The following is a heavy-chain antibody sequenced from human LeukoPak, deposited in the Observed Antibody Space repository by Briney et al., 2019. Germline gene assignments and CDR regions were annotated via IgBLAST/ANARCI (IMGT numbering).Heavy chain of an antibody. CDR2: IYYSGST. CDR1: GGSISSNYY. V-gene: IGHV4-39*01. Sequence: KPSETLSLTCTVSGGSISSNYYWGWIRQPPGKGLEWIGSIYYSGSTYYNPSLKSRVTISVDTSKNQFSLKLSSVTAADTAVYYCARHPGSKSLDIWGQGTMVTVSS. CDR3: ARHPGSKSLDI. D-gene: IGHD3-10*01. J-gene: IGHJ3*02.